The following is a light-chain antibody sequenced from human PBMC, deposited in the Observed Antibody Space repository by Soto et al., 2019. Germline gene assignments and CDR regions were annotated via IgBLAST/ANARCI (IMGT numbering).Light chain of an antibody. CDR2: GAT. Sequence: DIQMTQSPSSLSASVGDRVTITCRASQVISNYLNWYQQKPGKAPNLLIYGATSLQSGVPSRFSGSGSGTDFTLTISSVQPEDFATYYCQQSYSTLLYTFGPGTELEIK. J-gene: IGKJ2*01. CDR1: QVISNY. CDR3: QQSYSTLLYT. V-gene: IGKV1-39*01.